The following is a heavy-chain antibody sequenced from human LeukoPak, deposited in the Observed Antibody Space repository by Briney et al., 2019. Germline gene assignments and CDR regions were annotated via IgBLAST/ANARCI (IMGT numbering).Heavy chain of an antibody. CDR3: ARGAAAAGTTFDP. J-gene: IGHJ5*02. CDR2: TIPIFGTA. CDR1: GGTFSSYA. Sequence: GASVKVSCKASGGTFSSYAISWVRQAPGQGLEWMGGTIPIFGTANYAQKFQGRVTITTDESTSTAYMELSSLRSEDTAVYYCARGAAAAGTTFDPWGQGTLVTVSS. D-gene: IGHD6-13*01. V-gene: IGHV1-69*05.